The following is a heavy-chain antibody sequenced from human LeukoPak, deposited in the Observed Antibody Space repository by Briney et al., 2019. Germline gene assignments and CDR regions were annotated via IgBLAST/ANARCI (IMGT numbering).Heavy chain of an antibody. Sequence: GGSLRLSCAASGFTFSSYSMNWVRQAPGKGLEWVSYISSSSSTIYYADSVKGRFTISRDNAKNSLYLQMNSLRAEDTAVYYCARDLWGYSSGWYPLDYWGQGTLVTVSS. CDR1: GFTFSSYS. J-gene: IGHJ4*02. D-gene: IGHD6-19*01. CDR3: ARDLWGYSSGWYPLDY. V-gene: IGHV3-48*01. CDR2: ISSSSSTI.